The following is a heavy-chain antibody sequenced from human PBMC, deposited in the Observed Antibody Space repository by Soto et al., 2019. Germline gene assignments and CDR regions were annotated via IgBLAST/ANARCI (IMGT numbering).Heavy chain of an antibody. J-gene: IGHJ6*02. CDR1: GGSISSGGYY. D-gene: IGHD3-3*01. CDR2: IYYSGST. V-gene: IGHV4-31*03. CDR3: ARVVSYDFWSGYYYGLHYYGMDV. Sequence: SETLSLTCTVSGGSISSGGYYWSWIRQHPGKGLEWIGYIYYSGSTYYNPSLKSRVTISVDTSKNKLSLKLSSVTAADTAVYYCARVVSYDFWSGYYYGLHYYGMDVWGQGTTVTVSS.